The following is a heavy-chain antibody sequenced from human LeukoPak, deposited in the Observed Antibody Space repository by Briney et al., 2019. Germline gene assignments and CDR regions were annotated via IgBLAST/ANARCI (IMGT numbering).Heavy chain of an antibody. CDR3: AKDGLAAAGWFDY. D-gene: IGHD6-13*01. CDR1: GFSFSGYH. V-gene: IGHV3-30*18. Sequence: PGGSLRLSCAASGFSFSGYHMHWVRQAPGKGLEWVAVISYDGSSKYYADSVKGRFTISRDNSKNTLYLQMNSLRAEDTAVYYCAKDGLAAAGWFDYWGQGTLVTVSS. CDR2: ISYDGSSK. J-gene: IGHJ4*02.